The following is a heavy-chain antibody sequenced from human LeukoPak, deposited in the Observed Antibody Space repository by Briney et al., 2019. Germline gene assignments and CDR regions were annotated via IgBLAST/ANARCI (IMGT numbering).Heavy chain of an antibody. V-gene: IGHV3-23*01. CDR3: ATYRQVLLPFES. CDR1: GFTFSTFA. CDR2: IFPSGGEI. J-gene: IGHJ4*02. Sequence: HPGGSLRLSCAASGFTFSTFAMIWVRQPPGKGLEWVSSIFPSGGEIHYADSVRGRFTISRDNSESTLSLQMNSLRAEDTAIYYCATYRQVLLPFESWGQGTLVTVSS. D-gene: IGHD2-8*02.